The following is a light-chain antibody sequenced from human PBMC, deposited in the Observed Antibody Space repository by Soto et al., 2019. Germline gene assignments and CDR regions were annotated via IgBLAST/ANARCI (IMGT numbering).Light chain of an antibody. V-gene: IGKV1-5*03. Sequence: DIQMTQSPSTLSASVGDRVTITCRASQSISLSLAWHQQKPGKAPKPLMYKASSLESGAPSRFSDSGSGTEFTLTISSLQPDDFATYYCQQYRYFPWTFGQGTKVEIK. CDR2: KAS. J-gene: IGKJ1*01. CDR3: QQYRYFPWT. CDR1: QSISLS.